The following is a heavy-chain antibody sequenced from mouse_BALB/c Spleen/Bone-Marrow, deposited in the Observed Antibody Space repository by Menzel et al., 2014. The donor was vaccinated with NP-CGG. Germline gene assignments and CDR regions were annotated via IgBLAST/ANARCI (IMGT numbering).Heavy chain of an antibody. CDR1: GFSLTNYG. Sequence: VKVVESGPGLVAPSQSLSITCTVSGFSLTNYGVHWVRQPPGKGLEWLVVIWSDGNTTYNSALKSRLSISKDNSKSQVFLKMNSLQTDDTAMYYCARNPYGNYAMDYWGQGTSVTASS. CDR3: ARNPYGNYAMDY. D-gene: IGHD2-10*02. CDR2: IWSDGNT. V-gene: IGHV2-6*02. J-gene: IGHJ4*01.